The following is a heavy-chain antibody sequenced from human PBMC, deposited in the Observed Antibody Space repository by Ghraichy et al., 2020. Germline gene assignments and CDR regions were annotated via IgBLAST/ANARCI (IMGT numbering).Heavy chain of an antibody. CDR2: ISYSGST. V-gene: IGHV4-39*02. J-gene: IGHJ4*02. CDR3: AREYSSSPGY. D-gene: IGHD6-6*01. Sequence: TLSLTCTVSGDSISSSGSYWDWVRQPPGKGLEWIGSISYSGSTYYKPSLKSRVTISIDTSKNQFSLKLSSVTAADTAVYYCAREYSSSPGYWGQGTLVTVSS. CDR1: GDSISSSGSY.